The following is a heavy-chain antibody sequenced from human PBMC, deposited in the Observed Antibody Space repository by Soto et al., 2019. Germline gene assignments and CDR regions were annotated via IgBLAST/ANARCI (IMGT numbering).Heavy chain of an antibody. CDR2: ISGSGGST. CDR1: GFTFSSYA. D-gene: IGHD4-17*01. J-gene: IGHJ4*02. Sequence: GGSLRLSCAASGFTFSSYAMSWVRQAPGKGLEWVSAISGSGGSTYYADSVKGRFTISRDNSKNTLYLQMNSLRAEDTAVYYCSRLTTVTDFDYWGQGTLVTVSS. CDR3: SRLTTVTDFDY. V-gene: IGHV3-23*01.